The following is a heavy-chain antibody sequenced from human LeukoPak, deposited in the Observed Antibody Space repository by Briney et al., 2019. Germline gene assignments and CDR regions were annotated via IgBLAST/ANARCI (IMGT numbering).Heavy chain of an antibody. CDR2: IYPGGST. CDR1: GFHLKNNY. CDR3: SRGHVGLDI. J-gene: IGHJ3*02. Sequence: GSLGLSCAASGFHLKNNYLKWVRPAPGKGLEWVSVIYPGGSTYYADSVRGRFTISRDNAKKTVYLRMNSLRHEDTAVYYCSRGHVGLDIWGQGTMVTVSS. V-gene: IGHV3-53*05. D-gene: IGHD3-10*02.